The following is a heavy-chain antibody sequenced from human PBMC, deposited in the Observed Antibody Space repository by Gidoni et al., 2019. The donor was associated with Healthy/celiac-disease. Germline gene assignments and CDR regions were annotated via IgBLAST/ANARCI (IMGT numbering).Heavy chain of an antibody. D-gene: IGHD6-6*01. CDR3: ARRGAGSSSVFNWFDP. CDR2: IKHSGST. J-gene: IGHJ5*02. Sequence: QVQLQQWGAGLLKPSETLSLTCAVYGGSFSGYYWSWIRQPPGKGLEWIGEIKHSGSTNYNPSLKSRVTISVDTSKNQFSLKLSSVTAADTAVYYCARRGAGSSSVFNWFDPWGQGTLVTVSS. V-gene: IGHV4-34*01. CDR1: GGSFSGYY.